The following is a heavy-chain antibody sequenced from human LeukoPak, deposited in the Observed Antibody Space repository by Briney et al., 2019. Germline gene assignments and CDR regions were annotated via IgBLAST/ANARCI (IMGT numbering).Heavy chain of an antibody. CDR1: GFTFSDYY. CDR3: ARADIVVVPASDY. V-gene: IGHV3-11*01. J-gene: IGHJ4*02. Sequence: GGSLRLSCAASGFTFSDYYMSWIRQAPGKGLEWVSYIRSSGSTIYYADSVKGRFTISRDNAKNSLYLQMNSLRAEDTAVYYCARADIVVVPASDYWGQGTLVTVSS. D-gene: IGHD2-2*01. CDR2: IRSSGSTI.